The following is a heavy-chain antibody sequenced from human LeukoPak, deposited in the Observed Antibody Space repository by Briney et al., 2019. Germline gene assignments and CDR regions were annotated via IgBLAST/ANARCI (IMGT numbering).Heavy chain of an antibody. CDR3: ASGYSSGWYVIDY. D-gene: IGHD6-19*01. CDR2: IKQDGSEK. Sequence: PGGSLRLSCAASGFTFSSYWMSWVRQAPGKGLEWVASIKQDGSEKDYVDSVKGRFTISRDNAKNSLYLQMNSLRAEDTAVYYCASGYSSGWYVIDYWGQGTLVTVSS. V-gene: IGHV3-7*01. J-gene: IGHJ4*02. CDR1: GFTFSSYW.